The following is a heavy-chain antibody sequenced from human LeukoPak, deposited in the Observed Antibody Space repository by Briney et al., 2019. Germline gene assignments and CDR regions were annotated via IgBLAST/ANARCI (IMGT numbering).Heavy chain of an antibody. V-gene: IGHV1-18*01. Sequence: ASVKVSCKASGYTFTSYGISWVRQAPGQGLEWMGWISAYNGNTNYAQKFQGRVTMTRDTSISTAYMELSRLRSDDTAVYYCARFIAARRIFDYWGQGTLVTVSS. J-gene: IGHJ4*02. CDR1: GYTFTSYG. CDR3: ARFIAARRIFDY. D-gene: IGHD6-6*01. CDR2: ISAYNGNT.